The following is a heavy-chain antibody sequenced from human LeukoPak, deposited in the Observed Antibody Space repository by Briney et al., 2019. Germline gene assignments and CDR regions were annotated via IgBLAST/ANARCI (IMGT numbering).Heavy chain of an antibody. CDR1: GYTFTSYY. V-gene: IGHV1-46*01. D-gene: IGHD3-10*01. CDR2: INPSGGST. J-gene: IGHJ3*02. CDR3: ARNYYHVLRLRPQGGADAFDI. Sequence: GASVKVSCKASGYTFTSYYMHWVRQAPGQGLEWMGIINPSGGSTSYVQKFQGRVTMTRDMSTSTVYMELSSLRSEDTAVYYCARNYYHVLRLRPQGGADAFDIWGQGTMVTVSS.